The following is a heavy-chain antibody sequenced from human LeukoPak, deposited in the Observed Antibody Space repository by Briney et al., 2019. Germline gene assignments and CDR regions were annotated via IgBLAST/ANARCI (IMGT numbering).Heavy chain of an antibody. D-gene: IGHD6-19*01. V-gene: IGHV4-59*08. J-gene: IGHJ4*02. CDR1: GGSIISYY. CDR3: ARPRSSGWSPFDY. CDR2: IYYIGTT. Sequence: PSETLSLTCTVSGGSIISYYWSWIRQPPGKGLEWIGYIYYIGTTNYNPSLKSRVTISVDTSKNQFSLKLSSVTAADTAVYYCARPRSSGWSPFDYWGQGTLVTVSS.